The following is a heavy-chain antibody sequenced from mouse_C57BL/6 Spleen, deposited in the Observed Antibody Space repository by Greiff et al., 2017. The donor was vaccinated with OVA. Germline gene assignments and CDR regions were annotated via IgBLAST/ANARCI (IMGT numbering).Heavy chain of an antibody. V-gene: IGHV5-4*01. CDR3: ARDNDYGGYAMDY. CDR2: ISDGGSYT. Sequence: EVHLVESGGGLVKPGGSLKLSCAASGFTFSSYAMSWVRQTPEKRLEWVATISDGGSYTYYPDNVKGRFTISRDNAKNNLYLQMSHLKSEDTAMYYCARDNDYGGYAMDYWGQGTSVTVSS. J-gene: IGHJ4*01. CDR1: GFTFSSYA. D-gene: IGHD2-4*01.